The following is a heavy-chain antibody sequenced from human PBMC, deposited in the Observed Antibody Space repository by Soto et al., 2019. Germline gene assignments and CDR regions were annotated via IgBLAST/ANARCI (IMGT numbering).Heavy chain of an antibody. CDR3: ARDHDGSGSYYYYGMDV. CDR1: GGSISSGGYY. V-gene: IGHV4-31*03. Sequence: SETLSLTCTVSGGSISSGGYYWSWIRQHPGKGLEWIGYIYYSGSTYYNPSLKSRVTISVDTSKNQFSLKLSSVTAADTAVYYCARDHDGSGSYYYYGMDVWGQGTTVTVSS. D-gene: IGHD3-10*01. CDR2: IYYSGST. J-gene: IGHJ6*02.